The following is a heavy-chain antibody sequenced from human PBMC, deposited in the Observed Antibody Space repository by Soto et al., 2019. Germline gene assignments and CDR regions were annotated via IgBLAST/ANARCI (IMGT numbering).Heavy chain of an antibody. CDR1: GYTFTSYG. V-gene: IGHV1-18*01. D-gene: IGHD3-22*01. CDR2: ISAYNGNT. CDR3: ARVETHYYDSSGPRLY. Sequence: QVQLVQSGAEVKKPGASVKVSCKASGYTFTSYGISWVRQAPGQGLEWMGWISAYNGNTNYAQKLQGRVTMTTDTATSTAYMELRSLRSDDTAVYYCARVETHYYDSSGPRLYWGQGTLVTVSS. J-gene: IGHJ4*02.